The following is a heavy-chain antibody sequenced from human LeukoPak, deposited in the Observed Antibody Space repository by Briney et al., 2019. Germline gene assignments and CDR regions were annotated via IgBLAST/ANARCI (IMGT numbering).Heavy chain of an antibody. D-gene: IGHD6-19*01. CDR2: IYYSGST. CDR3: ASQLFPLAVSGFDY. CDR1: GGSISSSTYY. Sequence: PSETLSLTCTVSGGSISSSTYYWGWIRQPPGKGLEWIGTIYYSGSTYYNPSLKSRVTISVDTSKNQFSLKLSSVTAADTAVYCCASQLFPLAVSGFDYWGQGTLVTVSS. V-gene: IGHV4-39*01. J-gene: IGHJ4*02.